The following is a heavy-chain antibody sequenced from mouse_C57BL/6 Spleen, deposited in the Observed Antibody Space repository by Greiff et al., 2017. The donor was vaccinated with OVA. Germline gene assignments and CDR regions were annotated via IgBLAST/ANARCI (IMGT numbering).Heavy chain of an antibody. V-gene: IGHV2-6-1*01. CDR2: IWSDGST. J-gene: IGHJ4*01. Sequence: QVQLKQSGPGLVAPSQSLSITCTVSGFSLTSYGVHWVRQPPGKGLEWLVVIWSDGSTTYNSALKSRLSISKDNSKSQVFLKMNSLQTDDTAMYYCARHDGYYSYYYAMDYWGQGTSVTVSS. CDR3: ARHDGYYSYYYAMDY. CDR1: GFSLTSYG. D-gene: IGHD2-3*01.